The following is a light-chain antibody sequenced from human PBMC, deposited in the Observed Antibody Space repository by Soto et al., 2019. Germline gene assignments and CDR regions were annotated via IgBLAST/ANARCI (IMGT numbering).Light chain of an antibody. Sequence: DIQMTQSPSFVSASVGDIVTISCRASQGITSWLAWYQQKPGKAPKLLIYAASTLQGGVPSRFSGSGSGTEFTLTISSLQPEDFATYYCQQATSCPRTFGQGTKVDIK. V-gene: IGKV1-12*01. J-gene: IGKJ1*01. CDR2: AAS. CDR1: QGITSW. CDR3: QQATSCPRT.